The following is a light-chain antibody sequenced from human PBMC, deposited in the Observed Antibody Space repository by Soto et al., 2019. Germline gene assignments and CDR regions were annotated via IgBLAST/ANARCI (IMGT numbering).Light chain of an antibody. J-gene: IGLJ2*01. Sequence: QSALTQPPSASGSPGQSVTISCTGTPSDVGGYNSVSWYQQYPGKAPKLMIYDVSKRPSGVPDRFSGSKSGNTASLTVSGLQAEDEANYYCSSYTSSSTFVVFGGGTKLTVL. CDR2: DVS. V-gene: IGLV2-8*01. CDR3: SSYTSSSTFVV. CDR1: PSDVGGYNS.